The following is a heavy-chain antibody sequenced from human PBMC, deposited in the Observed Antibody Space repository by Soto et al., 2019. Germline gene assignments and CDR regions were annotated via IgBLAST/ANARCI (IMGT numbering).Heavy chain of an antibody. Sequence: PSETLSLTCAVSGDTISSGGYSWTWIRQPPGKGLEWIGYIYDSGTTYYNPSLKSRVTISVDRSKNQFSLKLSSVTAADTAVYYCARAHYGDYGYGMDVWGQGTTVTVSS. V-gene: IGHV4-30-2*01. CDR1: GDTISSGGYS. CDR3: ARAHYGDYGYGMDV. D-gene: IGHD4-17*01. J-gene: IGHJ6*02. CDR2: IYDSGTT.